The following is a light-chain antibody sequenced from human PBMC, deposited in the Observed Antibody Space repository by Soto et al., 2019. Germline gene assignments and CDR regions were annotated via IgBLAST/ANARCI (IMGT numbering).Light chain of an antibody. CDR1: QSIISNF. CDR2: DSS. CDR3: QQTFHSPRT. Sequence: EIVLTQSPGTLSLSPGETASLSCWASQSIISNFLAWYQQRRGQPPRLLIYDSSRRASGIPARFTGSGSGTAFTLTISRVEPADSAVYYCQQTFHSPRTFGQGTRLEL. V-gene: IGKV3-20*01. J-gene: IGKJ2*01.